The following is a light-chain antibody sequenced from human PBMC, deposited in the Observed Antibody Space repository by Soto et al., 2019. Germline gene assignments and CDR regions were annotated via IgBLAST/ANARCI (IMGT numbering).Light chain of an antibody. CDR2: GAS. CDR1: QSVSSN. J-gene: IGKJ1*01. Sequence: EIVMTQSPATLSVSPGERATLSCRASQSVSSNLAWYQQKPGQAPRLLIYGASTRATGIPARFSGSGSGTKFTLTISSLQSEDFAVYYCQQYNNCLWTFGQGTKVEIK. CDR3: QQYNNCLWT. V-gene: IGKV3-15*01.